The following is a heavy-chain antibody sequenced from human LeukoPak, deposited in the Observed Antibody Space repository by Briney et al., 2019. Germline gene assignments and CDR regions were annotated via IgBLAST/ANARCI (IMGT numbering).Heavy chain of an antibody. CDR2: ISSSSSTI. CDR1: GFTFSSYR. CDR3: AKETVSYWYFDL. V-gene: IGHV3-48*01. Sequence: GGSLRLSCAASGFTFSSYRMNWVRQAPGKGLEWVSYISSSSSTIYYADSVKGRFTISRDNSKNTLYLQMNSLRAEDTAVYYCAKETVSYWYFDLWGRGTLVTVSS. J-gene: IGHJ2*01. D-gene: IGHD3-16*01.